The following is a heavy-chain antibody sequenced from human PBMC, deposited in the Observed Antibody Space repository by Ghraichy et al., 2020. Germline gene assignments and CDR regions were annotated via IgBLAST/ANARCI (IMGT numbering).Heavy chain of an antibody. Sequence: ESLNISCAVYGGSFSGYYWSWIRQPPGKGLEWIGEINHSGSTNYNPSLKSRVTISVDTSKNQFSLKLSSVTAADTAVYYCARGARELLGNRFAEYFQHWGQGTLVTVSS. CDR3: ARGARELLGNRFAEYFQH. J-gene: IGHJ1*01. CDR1: GGSFSGYY. D-gene: IGHD1-26*01. CDR2: INHSGST. V-gene: IGHV4-34*01.